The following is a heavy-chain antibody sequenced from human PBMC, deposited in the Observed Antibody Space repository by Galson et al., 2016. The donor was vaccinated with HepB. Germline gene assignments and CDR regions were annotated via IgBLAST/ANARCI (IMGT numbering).Heavy chain of an antibody. D-gene: IGHD1-20*01. V-gene: IGHV4-34*01. CDR1: GGSFSDYF. CDR3: ATYHVTETTIIDY. J-gene: IGHJ4*02. CDR2: SNHSGIT. Sequence: ETLSLTCAVYGGSFSDYFWIWTRQPPGKGLEWIGESNHSGITTYSPSLKSRVTISVDTSKNQFSLKLTSVTAADTAMYYCATYHVTETTIIDYWGQGTLVTVSS.